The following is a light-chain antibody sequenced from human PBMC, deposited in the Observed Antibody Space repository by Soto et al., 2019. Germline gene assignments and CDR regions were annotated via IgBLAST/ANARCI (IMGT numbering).Light chain of an antibody. J-gene: IGKJ2*01. CDR3: QQYSDLPYT. V-gene: IGKV3-20*01. CDR2: GAS. Sequence: EIVLTQSPGTLSLSPRERATLSCRASQSVSSRNLAWYQQKPGQAPRLLIYGASSRATGIPDRFSGSGSVTDFTLTINRLEPEDFAVYSCQQYSDLPYTFGQGTKLEVK. CDR1: QSVSSRN.